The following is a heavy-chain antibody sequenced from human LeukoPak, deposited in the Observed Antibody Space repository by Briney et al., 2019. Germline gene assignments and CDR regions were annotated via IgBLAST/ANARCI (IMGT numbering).Heavy chain of an antibody. Sequence: GGSLRLSCEASGLTFSRYWMPWVRQAPGKGLVWVSRIKSDGKTNYAASVKGRFTISRDNAKNTVSLQMDSLRAEDTGVYYCARAPSEVGGYYPEYFRHWGQGTLVTVSS. V-gene: IGHV3-74*01. CDR1: GLTFSRYW. CDR2: IKSDGKT. J-gene: IGHJ1*01. CDR3: ARAPSEVGGYYPEYFRH. D-gene: IGHD3-22*01.